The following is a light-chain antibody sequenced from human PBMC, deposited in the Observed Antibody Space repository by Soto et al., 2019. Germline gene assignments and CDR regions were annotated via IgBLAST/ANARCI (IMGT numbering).Light chain of an antibody. CDR2: QAS. CDR3: QQYKSYSRT. CDR1: QSISSW. J-gene: IGKJ1*01. V-gene: IGKV1-5*03. Sequence: DIQMTQSPSTLSASVGDTVTITCRASQSISSWLAWFQQKPGKAPKLLIAQASYLESGVPSRFSGSESGTEFTLTISGLQTDDFATYYCQQYKSYSRTFGQGTKVEIK.